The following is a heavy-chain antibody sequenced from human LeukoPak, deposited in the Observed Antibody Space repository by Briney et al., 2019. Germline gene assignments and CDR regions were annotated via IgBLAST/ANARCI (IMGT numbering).Heavy chain of an antibody. V-gene: IGHV3-48*04. CDR3: ARGNDFSNYGITFDY. J-gene: IGHJ4*02. D-gene: IGHD4-11*01. CDR1: GFTFSSYS. Sequence: GGSLRLSCAASGFTFSSYSMNWVRQAPGKGLEWVSYISSSSSTIYYADSVKGRFTISRDNAKNSLYLQMNSLRAEDTAVYYCARGNDFSNYGITFDYWGQGTLVTVSS. CDR2: ISSSSSTI.